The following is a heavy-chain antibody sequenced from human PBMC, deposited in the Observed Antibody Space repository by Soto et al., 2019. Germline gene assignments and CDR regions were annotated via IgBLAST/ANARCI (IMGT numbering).Heavy chain of an antibody. D-gene: IGHD4-17*01. CDR1: GFTFSNAW. CDR3: TTDPNYGEHTYFDY. CDR2: IKSKTDGGTT. V-gene: IGHV3-15*07. J-gene: IGHJ4*02. Sequence: GGSLRLSCAASGFTFSNAWMNWVRQAPGKGLEWVGRIKSKTDGGTTDYAAPVKGRFTISRDDSKNTLYLQMNSLKTEDTAVHYCTTDPNYGEHTYFDYWGQGTLVTVSS.